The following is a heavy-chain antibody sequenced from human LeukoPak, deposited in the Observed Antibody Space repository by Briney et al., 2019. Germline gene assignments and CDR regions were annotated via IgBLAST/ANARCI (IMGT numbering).Heavy chain of an antibody. CDR2: IKSKTDGGTT. CDR1: GFTFSNAW. CDR3: TTVIHDSSGRRYGDAFDI. J-gene: IGHJ3*02. D-gene: IGHD3-22*01. Sequence: GGSLRLSCAASGFTFSNAWMSWVRQAPGKGLEWVGRIKSKTDGGTTDYAAPVKGRFTISRDDSKNTLYLQMNSLKTEDTAVYYCTTVIHDSSGRRYGDAFDIWGQGTMVTVSS. V-gene: IGHV3-15*01.